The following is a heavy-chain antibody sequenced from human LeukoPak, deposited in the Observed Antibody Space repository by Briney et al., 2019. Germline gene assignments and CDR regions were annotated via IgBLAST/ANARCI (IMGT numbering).Heavy chain of an antibody. CDR1: GFTFSSYA. D-gene: IGHD3-22*01. CDR3: ARGVDYYENSGTIDY. Sequence: GGSLRLSCAASGFTFSSYAMSWVRQAPGKGLEWVSAISGSGGSPYYADSVKGRFTISRDNSKNTLYLQMNSLRAEDTAVYYCARGVDYYENSGTIDYWGQGTLVTVSS. V-gene: IGHV3-23*01. CDR2: ISGSGGSP. J-gene: IGHJ4*02.